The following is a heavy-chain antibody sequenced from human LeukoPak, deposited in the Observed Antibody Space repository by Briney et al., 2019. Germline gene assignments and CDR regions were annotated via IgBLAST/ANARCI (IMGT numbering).Heavy chain of an antibody. Sequence: ASEKVSCNASGFSLTNNYMHWLRQAPGQGLEWMGYMRPTDAYTGYAPKFQGRVTVTRDTSTNTIYMELSSLRSDDTAVYYCAREGAVDLKHFDFWGQGTLVIVSS. CDR2: MRPTDAYT. CDR1: GFSLTNNY. CDR3: AREGAVDLKHFDF. D-gene: IGHD6-19*01. V-gene: IGHV1-46*01. J-gene: IGHJ4*02.